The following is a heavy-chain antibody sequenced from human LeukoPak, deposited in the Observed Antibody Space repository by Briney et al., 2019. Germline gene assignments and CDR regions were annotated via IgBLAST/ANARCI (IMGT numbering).Heavy chain of an antibody. J-gene: IGHJ5*02. V-gene: IGHV1-2*02. CDR2: INPNSGGT. CDR3: ARVGGGGTAMVINWFDP. D-gene: IGHD5-18*01. CDR1: GYTFTGYY. Sequence: GASVKVSCKASGYTFTGYYMHWVRQAPGQGLEWMGWINPNSGGTNYAQQFQGRVTLTRDTSISTVYMELSRLRSDDTAVYYCARVGGGGTAMVINWFDPWGQGTLVTVSS.